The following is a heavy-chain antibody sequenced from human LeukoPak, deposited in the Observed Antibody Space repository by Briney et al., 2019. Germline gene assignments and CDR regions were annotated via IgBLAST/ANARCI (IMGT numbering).Heavy chain of an antibody. CDR3: ARIRNWGSRDAFGI. V-gene: IGHV4-34*01. Sequence: SETLSLTCAVYGGSFSGYYWSWIRQPPGKGLEWIGEINHSGSTNYNLSLKSRVTISVDTSKNQFSLKLSSVTAADTAVYYCARIRNWGSRDAFGIWGQGTMVTVSS. J-gene: IGHJ3*02. CDR1: GGSFSGYY. D-gene: IGHD7-27*01. CDR2: INHSGST.